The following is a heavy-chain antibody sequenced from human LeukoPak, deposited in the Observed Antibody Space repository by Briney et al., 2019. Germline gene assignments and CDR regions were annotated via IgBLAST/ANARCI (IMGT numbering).Heavy chain of an antibody. J-gene: IGHJ4*02. CDR2: INHSGST. V-gene: IGHV4-34*01. D-gene: IGHD3-10*01. Sequence: PSETLSLTCAVYGGSFSDYYWSWIRQPPGKGLEWIGEINHSGSTNYNPSLKSRVTISVDTSKNQFSLKLSSVTAADTAVYYCARGRSYFVVRGVIKKNFDYWGQGTLVTVSS. CDR1: GGSFSDYY. CDR3: ARGRSYFVVRGVIKKNFDY.